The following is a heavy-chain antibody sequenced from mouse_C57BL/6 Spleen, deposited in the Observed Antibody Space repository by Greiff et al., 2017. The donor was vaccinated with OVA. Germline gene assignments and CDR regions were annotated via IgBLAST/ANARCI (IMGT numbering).Heavy chain of an antibody. CDR3: AGWGGYAMDY. Sequence: VQLQQSGAELARPGASVKLSCKASGYTFTSYGISWVKQRTGQGLEWIGEIYPRSGNTYYNEKFKGKATLTADKSSSTAYMELRSLTSEDSAVYFCAGWGGYAMDYWGQGTSVTVSS. J-gene: IGHJ4*01. V-gene: IGHV1-81*01. CDR2: IYPRSGNT. CDR1: GYTFTSYG.